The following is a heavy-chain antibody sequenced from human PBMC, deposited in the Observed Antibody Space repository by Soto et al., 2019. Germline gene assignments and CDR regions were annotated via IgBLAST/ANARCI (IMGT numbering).Heavy chain of an antibody. CDR1: GGTFSSYA. V-gene: IGHV1-69*13. Sequence: ASVKVSCKASGGTFSSYAISWVRQAPGQGLEWMGGIIPIFGTANYAQKFQGRVTITADESTSTAYMELSSLRSEDTAVYYCARSLMYYDILTGYPPSFDYWGQGTLVTVS. D-gene: IGHD3-9*01. J-gene: IGHJ4*02. CDR3: ARSLMYYDILTGYPPSFDY. CDR2: IIPIFGTA.